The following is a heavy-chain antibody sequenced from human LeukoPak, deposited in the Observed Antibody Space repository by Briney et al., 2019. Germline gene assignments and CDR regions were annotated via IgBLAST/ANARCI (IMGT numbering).Heavy chain of an antibody. Sequence: SETLSLTCTVSGGSIRSFFWSWIRQSPGEGLEWIGYIYYTGITKYNLSLKSRVTMSVDTSKNQFALELSSVTSADTAVYYCARTVTTTHFDYWGQGTLVTVSS. V-gene: IGHV4-59*01. J-gene: IGHJ4*02. CDR2: IYYTGIT. CDR3: ARTVTTTHFDY. CDR1: GGSIRSFF. D-gene: IGHD4-11*01.